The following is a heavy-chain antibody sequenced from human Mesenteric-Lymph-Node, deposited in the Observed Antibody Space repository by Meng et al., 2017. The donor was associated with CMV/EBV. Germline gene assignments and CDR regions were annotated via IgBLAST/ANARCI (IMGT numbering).Heavy chain of an antibody. V-gene: IGHV3-30*04. Sequence: GESLKISCAASGFTFSSYAMHWVRQAPGKGLEWVAVISYDGSNKYYADSVKGRFTISRDNSKNTLYLQMNSLRAEDTAVYYCARNSGYFDWLLRDPLGYWGQGTLVTVSS. CDR1: GFTFSSYA. CDR3: ARNSGYFDWLLRDPLGY. CDR2: ISYDGSNK. D-gene: IGHD3-9*01. J-gene: IGHJ4*02.